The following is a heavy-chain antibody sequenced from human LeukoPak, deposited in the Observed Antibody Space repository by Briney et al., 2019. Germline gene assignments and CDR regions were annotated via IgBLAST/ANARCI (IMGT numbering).Heavy chain of an antibody. J-gene: IGHJ4*02. CDR1: GYTFTGYY. Sequence: GASVKVSCKASGYTFTGYYMHWVRQAPGQGLEWMGWINPNSGGTNYAQKFQGRVTMTRDTSISTAYMELSRLRSDGTAVYYCARAIAARRALYGLYWGQGTLVTVSS. CDR2: INPNSGGT. CDR3: ARAIAARRALYGLY. D-gene: IGHD6-6*01. V-gene: IGHV1-2*02.